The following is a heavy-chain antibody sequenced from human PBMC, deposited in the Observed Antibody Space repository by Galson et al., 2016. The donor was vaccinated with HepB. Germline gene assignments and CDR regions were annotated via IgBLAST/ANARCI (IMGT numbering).Heavy chain of an antibody. CDR1: GFTFSDYY. V-gene: IGHV3-74*01. J-gene: IGHJ5*02. Sequence: SLRLSCAASGFTFSDYYMHWVRQGSGRGLMWVSRISSDGNTTTYADSVKGRFTISRDNAKNTLYLQMNSLRAEATAMYFCTRDLATVADTWFDPWGQGTLVTVSS. D-gene: IGHD6-19*01. CDR3: TRDLATVADTWFDP. CDR2: ISSDGNTT.